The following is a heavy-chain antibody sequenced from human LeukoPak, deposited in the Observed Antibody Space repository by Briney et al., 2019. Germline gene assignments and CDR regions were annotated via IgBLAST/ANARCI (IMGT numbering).Heavy chain of an antibody. Sequence: ASVKVSCKASGYTFTSYYMHWVRQAPGRGLEWMGIINPSGGSTSYAQKFQGRVTMTRDTSTSTVYMELSSLRSEDTAVYYCARAPDIVVVPAAINWFDPWGQGTLVTVSS. CDR3: ARAPDIVVVPAAINWFDP. D-gene: IGHD2-2*01. J-gene: IGHJ5*02. V-gene: IGHV1-46*01. CDR2: INPSGGST. CDR1: GYTFTSYY.